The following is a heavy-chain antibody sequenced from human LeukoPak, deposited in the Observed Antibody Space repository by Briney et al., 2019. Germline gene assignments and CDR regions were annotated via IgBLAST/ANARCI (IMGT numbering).Heavy chain of an antibody. V-gene: IGHV3-13*05. CDR1: GFTFSSYD. J-gene: IGHJ6*04. D-gene: IGHD3-9*01. CDR3: ARGDYDILTGHGGFTYYGMDV. CDR2: IGTAGDP. Sequence: PGGSLRLSCAASGFTFSSYDMHWVRQATGKGLEWVSAIGTAGDPYYPGSVKGRFTISRENAKNSLYLQMNSLRAGDTAVYYCARGDYDILTGHGGFTYYGMDVWGKGTTVTVSS.